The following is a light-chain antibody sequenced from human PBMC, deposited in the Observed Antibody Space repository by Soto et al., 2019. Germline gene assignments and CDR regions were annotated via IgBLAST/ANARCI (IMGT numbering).Light chain of an antibody. CDR1: QSISGW. CDR3: QQYVFYRGT. CDR2: DAS. V-gene: IGKV1-5*01. Sequence: DIHMTQSPSSLSASVLDRVTITCRASQSISGWLAWFQQKPGKAPKLLIYDASSLESGVPSRFSGSGSGTEFTLTITSLQLDDFATYYCQQYVFYRGTFGQGTKVDIK. J-gene: IGKJ1*01.